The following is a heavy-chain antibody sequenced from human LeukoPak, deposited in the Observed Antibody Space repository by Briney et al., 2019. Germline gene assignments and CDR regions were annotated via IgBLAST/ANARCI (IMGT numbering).Heavy chain of an antibody. CDR3: ARDENGYVWGSFRA. J-gene: IGHJ5*02. CDR1: GGSISSYY. V-gene: IGHV4-59*12. CDR2: IYYSGST. Sequence: PSETLSLTCTVSGGSISSYYWSWIRQPPGKGLEWIGNIYYSGSTYYNPSLESRVTMSLDTSKNQFSLKLSSVTAADTAVYYCARDENGYVWGSFRAWGQGTLVTVSS. D-gene: IGHD3-16*02.